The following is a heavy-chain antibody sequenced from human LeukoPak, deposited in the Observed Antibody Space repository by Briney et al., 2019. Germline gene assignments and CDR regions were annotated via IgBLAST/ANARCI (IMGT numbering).Heavy chain of an antibody. V-gene: IGHV3-74*01. Sequence: GRSLRLSCAASGFTFSSYWMHWVRQAPGKGLVWVSFIRSDESNTRYADSVKGRFTISRDNAKNTLYLQMNSLRAEDTAMYYCARANYYGMDVWGQGTTVTV. CDR3: ARANYYGMDV. J-gene: IGHJ6*02. CDR1: GFTFSSYW. CDR2: IRSDESNT.